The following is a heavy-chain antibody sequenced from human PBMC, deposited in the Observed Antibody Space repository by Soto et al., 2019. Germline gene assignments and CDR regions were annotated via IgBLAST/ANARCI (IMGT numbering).Heavy chain of an antibody. CDR2: INTYNGKA. D-gene: IGHD2-15*01. Sequence: SVKVSCKASGYTFSTYGISWVRQAPGQGLEWMGGINTYNGKANYAQKLQGRVTMTTDTSTSTAYMELGSLRSDDTAVYYCARDRDRSGSLCTYWGQGTLVTVTS. J-gene: IGHJ4*02. CDR3: ARDRDRSGSLCTY. CDR1: GYTFSTYG. V-gene: IGHV1-18*01.